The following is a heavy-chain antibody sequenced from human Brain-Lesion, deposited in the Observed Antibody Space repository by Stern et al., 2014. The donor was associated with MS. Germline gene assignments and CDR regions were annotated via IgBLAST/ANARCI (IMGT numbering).Heavy chain of an antibody. D-gene: IGHD5-12*01. V-gene: IGHV5-51*03. CDR1: GYLFDDYW. Sequence: EVQLVQSGAEVKKPGESLKISCEASGYLFDDYWIGWVRQMSGRGLELVAIIFPRDSNTRYSPSVQGQGTISADKSISTAHLQWSSRRASAPAMYYCARSPATPSGYDRFDYWGQGALVTVSS. CDR3: ARSPATPSGYDRFDY. J-gene: IGHJ4*02. CDR2: IFPRDSNT.